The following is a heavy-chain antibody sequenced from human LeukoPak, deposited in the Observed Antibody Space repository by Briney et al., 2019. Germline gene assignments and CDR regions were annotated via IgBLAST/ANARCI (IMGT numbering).Heavy chain of an antibody. CDR3: ARPYCSSTSCLWYFDY. V-gene: IGHV1-2*02. Sequence: GASVKVSCXASGYTFTGYYMHWVRQAPGQGLEWMGWINPNSGGTNYAQKFQGRVTMTRDTSISTAYMELSRLRSDDTAVYYCARPYCSSTSCLWYFDYWGPGTLVTVSS. CDR2: INPNSGGT. CDR1: GYTFTGYY. D-gene: IGHD2-2*01. J-gene: IGHJ4*02.